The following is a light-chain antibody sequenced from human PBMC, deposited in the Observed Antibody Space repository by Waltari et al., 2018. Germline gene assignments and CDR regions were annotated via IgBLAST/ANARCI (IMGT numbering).Light chain of an antibody. CDR3: YSTDSSGNHRGV. Sequence: SYELTQPPSVSVSPGQTARITCSGDALPKKYAHWYQQKSGQAPVLVIYEDSKRPSGIPERFSGSSSGTMATLTISGAQVEDEADYYCYSTDSSGNHRGVFGGGTKLTVL. V-gene: IGLV3-10*01. CDR2: EDS. CDR1: ALPKKY. J-gene: IGLJ2*01.